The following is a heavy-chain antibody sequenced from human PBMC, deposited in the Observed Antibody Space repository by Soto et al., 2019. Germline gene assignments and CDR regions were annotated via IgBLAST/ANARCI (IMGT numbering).Heavy chain of an antibody. J-gene: IGHJ3*01. CDR3: ARHRSSWPRTAFDV. CDR2: IYPGDSNV. Sequence: PGESRKISCKGSGYSFTGYWIGWVRQMPGKGVERMGIIYPGDSNVIYSPSFQGQVTISADKSINTAYLRWSSLEASDTAMYYCARHRSSWPRTAFDVWGQGTMVTVSS. D-gene: IGHD6-13*01. CDR1: GYSFTGYW. V-gene: IGHV5-51*01.